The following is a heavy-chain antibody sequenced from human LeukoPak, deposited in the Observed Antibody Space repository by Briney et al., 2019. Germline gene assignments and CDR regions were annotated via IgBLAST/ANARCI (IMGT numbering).Heavy chain of an antibody. D-gene: IGHD4-11*01. CDR1: GFTFSTYA. CDR2: ISGSGGST. J-gene: IGHJ6*02. CDR3: AKGGSKDYYYYGMDV. V-gene: IGHV3-23*01. Sequence: QPGGSLRLSCAASGFTFSTYAMSWVRQAPGKGLEWVSAISGSGGSTYYADSVKGRFTISRDNPKNTLYLQMNSLRAEDTAVYYCAKGGSKDYYYYGMDVWGQGTTVTVSS.